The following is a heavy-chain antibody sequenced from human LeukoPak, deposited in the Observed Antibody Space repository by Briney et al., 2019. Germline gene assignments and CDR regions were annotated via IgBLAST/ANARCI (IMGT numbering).Heavy chain of an antibody. CDR1: GGSISSGDYY. V-gene: IGHV4-30-4*08. D-gene: IGHD3-22*01. Sequence: SETLSLTCTVSGGSISSGDYYWSWIRQPPGKGLEWIGYISYSGSTYYNPSLKSRVTISVDTSKNQFSLKLSSVTAADTAVYFCARVYYDSSGLAQFDCWGQGTLVTVSS. CDR3: ARVYYDSSGLAQFDC. CDR2: ISYSGST. J-gene: IGHJ4*02.